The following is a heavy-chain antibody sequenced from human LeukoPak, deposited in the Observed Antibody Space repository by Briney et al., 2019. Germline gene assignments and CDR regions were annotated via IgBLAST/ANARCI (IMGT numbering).Heavy chain of an antibody. D-gene: IGHD3-22*01. J-gene: IGHJ4*02. V-gene: IGHV3-74*01. CDR1: GFTFSSYW. CDR2: INNGGKST. Sequence: GGSLRHSCAASGFTFSSYWRHWVRQAPGKGLLWVSRINNGGKSTSYADYVKGRFTISRDDAKITLYMKMNSLRDEDMDVYYCARSGLDYYDSSGFRKFDYWGQGTLVTVSS. CDR3: ARSGLDYYDSSGFRKFDY.